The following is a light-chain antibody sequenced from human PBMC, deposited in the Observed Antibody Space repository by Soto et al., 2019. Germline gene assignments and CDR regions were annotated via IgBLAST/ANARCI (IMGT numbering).Light chain of an antibody. V-gene: IGKV1-33*01. CDR1: QDISNF. J-gene: IGKJ3*01. Sequence: DIQMTQSPSSLSASVGDRVSFTCQASQDISNFLNWYQHKPGEAPNLLIYDASKSEPGVPSSFKGRGSETDFTSTISSLQPEDFATYHYHQDGARLSPLGPGTKVYL. CDR3: HQDGARLSP. CDR2: DAS.